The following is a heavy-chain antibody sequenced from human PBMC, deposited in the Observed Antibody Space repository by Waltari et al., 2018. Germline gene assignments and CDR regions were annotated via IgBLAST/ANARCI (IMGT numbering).Heavy chain of an antibody. CDR2: IKGKGDGETT. CDR1: GFTFTKAW. D-gene: IGHD3-10*01. Sequence: EVQLVESGGGLLKPGGSLRVSCEVTGFTFTKAWMSWVRQAPGKGLEWVGRIKGKGDGETTDYGVPVRGRFSISRDDSKNTIYLQMNSLKIEDTGVYYCVTDYGDYMDAWGKGTTVTVSS. V-gene: IGHV3-15*01. CDR3: VTDYGDYMDA. J-gene: IGHJ6*03.